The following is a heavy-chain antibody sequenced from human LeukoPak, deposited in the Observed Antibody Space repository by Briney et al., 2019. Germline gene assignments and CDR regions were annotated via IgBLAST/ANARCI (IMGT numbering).Heavy chain of an antibody. CDR3: ARIPGGYYYAMDV. V-gene: IGHV3-48*02. CDR2: ISSGGSTI. CDR1: GFSFSDYS. Sequence: GGSLRLSCTASGFSFSDYSMNWVRQAPGKGLEWISYISSGGSTIYHADSVKGRFTISRDNAKNSLYLQMNSLRDEDTAVYYCARIPGGYYYAMDVWGQGTTVTVSS. J-gene: IGHJ6*02. D-gene: IGHD3-16*01.